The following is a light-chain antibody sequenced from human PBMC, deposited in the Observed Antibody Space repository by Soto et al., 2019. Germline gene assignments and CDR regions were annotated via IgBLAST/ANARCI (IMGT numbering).Light chain of an antibody. CDR1: QSFSSH. J-gene: IGKJ4*01. V-gene: IGKV3-15*01. Sequence: EIVMTQSPATLSVSPGERATLSCRASQSFSSHLAWYQQKPGKSPRLLIYGASTRATGIPARFSGSGSGTEFTLTISSLQPEDFAVYYCQQYNDWPLTFGGGTKVEIK. CDR3: QQYNDWPLT. CDR2: GAS.